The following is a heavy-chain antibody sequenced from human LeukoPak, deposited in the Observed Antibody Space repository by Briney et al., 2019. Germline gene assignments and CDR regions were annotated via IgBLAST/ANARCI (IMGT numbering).Heavy chain of an antibody. CDR3: ARDEYAYGGRTHPYFFDY. D-gene: IGHD3-16*01. CDR2: IYHTGST. CDR1: GGSVSDYY. Sequence: SETLSLTCTISGGSVSDYYWSWIRQSPGKGLEWIGYIYHTGSTSYSPSLKSRVTISADTSKNQFSLKLTSVTAADTAMYYCARDEYAYGGRTHPYFFDYWGQGILVTVSS. V-gene: IGHV4-59*02. J-gene: IGHJ4*02.